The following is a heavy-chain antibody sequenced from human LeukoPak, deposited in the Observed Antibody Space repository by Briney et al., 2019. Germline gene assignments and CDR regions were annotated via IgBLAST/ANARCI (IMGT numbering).Heavy chain of an antibody. J-gene: IGHJ6*03. CDR1: GYIFTGYY. CDR3: ARDAYYDFWSGDRDYYYMDV. V-gene: IGHV1-2*02. Sequence: GASVKASCKASGYIFTGYYMHWVRPAPGQGLEWMGWINPNSGGTNYAQKVQGRVTMTRDTSISTAYMELSRLRSDDTAVYYCARDAYYDFWSGDRDYYYMDVWGKGTTVTVSS. CDR2: INPNSGGT. D-gene: IGHD3-3*01.